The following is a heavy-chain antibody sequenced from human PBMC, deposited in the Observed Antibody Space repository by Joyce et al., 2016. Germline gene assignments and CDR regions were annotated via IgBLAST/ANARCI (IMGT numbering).Heavy chain of an antibody. Sequence: EVQLVESGGGLVKPGGSLRLSCVASGFSFSNYWMNWVRQAPGKGLGWVSSISSTSSYIYYVDSVKGRFTISRDNAKNSLFLQMNSLRGEDTALYFCATGLTLDYWGQGSLVTVSS. J-gene: IGHJ4*02. CDR3: ATGLTLDY. D-gene: IGHD1-14*01. V-gene: IGHV3-21*01. CDR2: ISSTSSYI. CDR1: GFSFSNYW.